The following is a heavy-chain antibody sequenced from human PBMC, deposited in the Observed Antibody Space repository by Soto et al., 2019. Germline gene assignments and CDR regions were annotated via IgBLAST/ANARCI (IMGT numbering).Heavy chain of an antibody. J-gene: IGHJ4*02. D-gene: IGHD1-26*01. V-gene: IGHV3-48*02. CDR1: GFTFSSYS. Sequence: EVQLVESGGGLVQPGGSLRLSCAASGFTFSSYSMNWVRQAPGKGLEWVSYISSSSSAIYYADSLRGRFTISRDNAKNSLYLQVSSLRDEDTAVYYCARRVRKWDLLTVPGTLDYWGQGTLVTVSS. CDR3: ARRVRKWDLLTVPGTLDY. CDR2: ISSSSSAI.